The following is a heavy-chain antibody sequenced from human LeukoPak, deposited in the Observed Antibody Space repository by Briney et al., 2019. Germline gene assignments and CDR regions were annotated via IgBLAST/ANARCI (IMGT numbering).Heavy chain of an antibody. CDR3: ARDQGSYFDL. CDR2: ISYDGSNR. CDR1: GFTISSYG. J-gene: IGHJ2*01. V-gene: IGHV3-33*05. Sequence: GGSLRLSCAGSGFTISSYGMHWVRQAPGKGLEWVAVISYDGSNRDYVDSVKGRFTISRDNSKNTLYLQMNSLRTEDTAVYCCARDQGSYFDLWGRGTLVTASS.